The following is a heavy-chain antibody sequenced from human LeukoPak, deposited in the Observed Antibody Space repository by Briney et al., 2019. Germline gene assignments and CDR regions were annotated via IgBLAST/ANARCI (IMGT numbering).Heavy chain of an antibody. J-gene: IGHJ3*02. D-gene: IGHD6-13*01. V-gene: IGHV3-48*01. CDR1: GFTLSSYS. Sequence: QPGGSLRLSCAASGFTLSSYSMNWVRQAPGKGLEWVSYISSSSTIYYADSVKGRFTISRDNAKNSLYLQMNSLRAEDTAVYYCARVAAAGHDAFDIWGQGTMVTVSS. CDR3: ARVAAAGHDAFDI. CDR2: ISSSSTI.